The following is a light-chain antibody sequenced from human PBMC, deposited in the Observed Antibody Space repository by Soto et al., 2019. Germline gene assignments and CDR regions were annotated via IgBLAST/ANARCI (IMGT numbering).Light chain of an antibody. CDR1: QSVSNNY. Sequence: IVLTQSPGTLSLSPGERATLSCRASQSVSNNYLAWYQQKPGQAPRLLIYGASNRATGIPDRFSGSGSGTFFPLTISRMDPEVFAVYYCQQYGSSGTFGQGTKVDIK. V-gene: IGKV3-20*01. CDR3: QQYGSSGT. CDR2: GAS. J-gene: IGKJ1*01.